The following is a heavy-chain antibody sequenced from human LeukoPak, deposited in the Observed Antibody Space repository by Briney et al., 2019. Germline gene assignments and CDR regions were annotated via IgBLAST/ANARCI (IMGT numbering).Heavy chain of an antibody. CDR3: ARHLSSGDSSGYYLNWFDP. J-gene: IGHJ5*02. Sequence: SETLPLTCTVSGGSISSSSYYWGWIRQPPGKGLEWIGSIYYSGSTYYNPSLKSRVTISVDTSKNQFSLKLSSVTAADTAVYYCARHLSSGDSSGYYLNWFDPWGQGTLVTVSS. CDR1: GGSISSSSYY. D-gene: IGHD3-22*01. V-gene: IGHV4-39*01. CDR2: IYYSGST.